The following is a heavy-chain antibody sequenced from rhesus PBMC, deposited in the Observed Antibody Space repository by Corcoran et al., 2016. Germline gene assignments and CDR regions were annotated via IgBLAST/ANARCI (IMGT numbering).Heavy chain of an antibody. D-gene: IGHD6-25*01. CDR1: GGSISASYR. CDR3: AIDRGGSGGSIDY. J-gene: IGHJ4*01. V-gene: IGHV4S10*01. Sequence: QVQLQESGPGVVKPSETLSLTCAVSGGSISASYRCSWFRQPPVQGLEWLGYIYGSSTSTNYNPSLKSRVTSSKDTSKNQFSLKLSSVTAADTAVYDCAIDRGGSGGSIDYWGQGVLVTVSS. CDR2: IYGSSTST.